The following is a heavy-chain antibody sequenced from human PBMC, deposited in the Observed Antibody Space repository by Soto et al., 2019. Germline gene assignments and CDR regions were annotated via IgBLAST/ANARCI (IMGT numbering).Heavy chain of an antibody. Sequence: RGSLRLSCPASGFAFSSYAMSWVRHAPGKGLDWVSAITRSGGSTYYADSVKCRFTSSRDNSKKTLYLQMHSLRPEDRAVYYCAQAGDDSSCPYPDEWCQGT. CDR2: ITRSGGST. V-gene: IGHV3-23*01. CDR3: AQAGDDSSCPYPDE. J-gene: IGHJ4*02. CDR1: GFAFSSYA. D-gene: IGHD3-22*01.